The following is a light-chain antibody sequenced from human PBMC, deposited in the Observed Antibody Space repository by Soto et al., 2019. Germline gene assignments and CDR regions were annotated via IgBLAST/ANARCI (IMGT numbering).Light chain of an antibody. V-gene: IGKV3-15*01. J-gene: IGKJ2*01. Sequence: EIVMTQSPATLSVSPGERATLSCRASQSVRSNLAWYHHKLGQAPRLLIYDASTRATGIPDRFTGSGSGTEFTLTISNLQSEDFAAYYCHQHTTWPRTFGQGTKLEIK. CDR2: DAS. CDR3: HQHTTWPRT. CDR1: QSVRSN.